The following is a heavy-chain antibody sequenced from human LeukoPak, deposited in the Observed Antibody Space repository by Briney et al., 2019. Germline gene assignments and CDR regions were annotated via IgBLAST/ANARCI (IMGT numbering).Heavy chain of an antibody. D-gene: IGHD3-9*01. V-gene: IGHV3-23*01. Sequence: PGGSLRLSCAASGFTFSSYAMSWVRQAPGRGLEWVSAISGSGGGTYYADSVKGRFTISRDNSKNTLYLQMNSLRAEETAVYYCAKDRYDILTGYYGYWGQGTLVTVSS. CDR1: GFTFSSYA. J-gene: IGHJ4*02. CDR2: ISGSGGGT. CDR3: AKDRYDILTGYYGY.